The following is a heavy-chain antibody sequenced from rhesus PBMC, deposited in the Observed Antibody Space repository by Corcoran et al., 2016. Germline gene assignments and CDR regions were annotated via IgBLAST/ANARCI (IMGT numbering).Heavy chain of an antibody. CDR2: IYGSGSST. V-gene: IGHV4-169*02. CDR1: GGSISSSY. CDR3: ARDLTYSSGWYGFDY. J-gene: IGHJ4*01. Sequence: QLQLQESGPGLVKPSETLSVTCAVSGGSISSSYWIWIRQAPGKGLEWIGYIYGSGSSTNYNPSLKSQVTLSVDTSKNQLSLKLSSVTTADTAVYYCARDLTYSSGWYGFDYWGQGVLVTVSS. D-gene: IGHD6-31*01.